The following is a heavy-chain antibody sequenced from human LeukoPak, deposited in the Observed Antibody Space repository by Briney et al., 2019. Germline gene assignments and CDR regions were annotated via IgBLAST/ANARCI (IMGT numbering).Heavy chain of an antibody. CDR3: ARDLPVTTEAFDI. J-gene: IGHJ3*02. V-gene: IGHV3-48*01. CDR1: GFTVSSNY. Sequence: GGSLRLSCAASGFTVSSNYMSWVRQAPGKGLEWVSYISSSSSTIYYADSVKGRFTISRDNAKNSLYLQMNSLRAEDTAVYYCARDLPVTTEAFDIWGQGTMVTVSS. CDR2: ISSSSSTI. D-gene: IGHD4-17*01.